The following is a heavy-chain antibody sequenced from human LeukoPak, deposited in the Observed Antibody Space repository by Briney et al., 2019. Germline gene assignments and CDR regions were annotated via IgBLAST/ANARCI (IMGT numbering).Heavy chain of an antibody. CDR1: GFAFTTYW. CDR3: ARGVAGSGSYYNVGFDF. J-gene: IGHJ4*02. CDR2: INTDETIA. V-gene: IGHV3-74*01. D-gene: IGHD3-10*01. Sequence: GSLRLSCAASGFAFTTYWMHWVRQAPGKGLVWVSRINTDETIANYADSVTGRFTISRDNAKNTLHLQMNSLRVEDTAVYYCARGVAGSGSYYNVGFDFWGQGALVTVSS.